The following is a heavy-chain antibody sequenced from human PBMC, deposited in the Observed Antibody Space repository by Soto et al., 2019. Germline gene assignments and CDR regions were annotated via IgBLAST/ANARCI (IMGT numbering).Heavy chain of an antibody. CDR3: ARVMMLTATDD. CDR1: GYTFTSYN. CDR2: INPSGGST. Sequence: ASVKVSCKAFGYTFTSYNMHWVRQAPGQGLEWMGIINPSGGSTNYAQKFQGRVTMTRDTSTSTVYMELSSLRYEDTAAYYCARVMMLTATDDWGQGTLVTVSS. J-gene: IGHJ4*02. V-gene: IGHV1-46*01. D-gene: IGHD3-16*01.